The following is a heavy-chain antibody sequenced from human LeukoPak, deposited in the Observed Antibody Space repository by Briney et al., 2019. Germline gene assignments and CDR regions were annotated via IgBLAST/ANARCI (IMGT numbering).Heavy chain of an antibody. J-gene: IGHJ4*02. D-gene: IGHD3-10*01. V-gene: IGHV3-74*01. CDR2: INYDGGGT. Sequence: GGSLRLSCAASGFTFSDYWMHWVRQTPGKGLVWVSRINYDGGGTNYADSVKGRFTISRDNAKNTLYLQMNSLRVEDTAVYYCVRNMVRGVVYFDSWGQGALVTVSS. CDR1: GFTFSDYW. CDR3: VRNMVRGVVYFDS.